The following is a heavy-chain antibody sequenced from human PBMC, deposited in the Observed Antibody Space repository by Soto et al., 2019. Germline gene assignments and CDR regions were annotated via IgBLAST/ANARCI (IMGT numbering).Heavy chain of an antibody. CDR1: GFTFSNYG. Sequence: QVQLVESGGGVVQPGRSLRLSCAASGFTFSNYGMHWVRQAPGKGLEWVAVILNDGSNRYHADSVKDRFTISRDNSKITLYLQMNSLRAEDTAVYYCARDDEYSGNGMDVWGQGTTVTVS. D-gene: IGHD3-10*01. V-gene: IGHV3-33*01. J-gene: IGHJ6*02. CDR3: ARDDEYSGNGMDV. CDR2: ILNDGSNR.